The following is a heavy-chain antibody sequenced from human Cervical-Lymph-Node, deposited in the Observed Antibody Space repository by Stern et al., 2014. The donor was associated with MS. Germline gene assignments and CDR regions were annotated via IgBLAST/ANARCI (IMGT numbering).Heavy chain of an antibody. J-gene: IGHJ3*02. CDR1: GGTFSSYA. CDR2: IIAIFGTA. V-gene: IGHV1-69*06. CDR3: ARGGGSSTLADDVFDI. D-gene: IGHD1-26*01. Sequence: VQLVESGAEVKKPGSSVKVSCKASGGTFSSYAISWVRQAHGQGLEWMGGIIAIFGTANYAQKFQGRDTLTADKYQSTHYNVLSSLGSEDTAVYYCARGGGSSTLADDVFDIWGQGTMVPVSS.